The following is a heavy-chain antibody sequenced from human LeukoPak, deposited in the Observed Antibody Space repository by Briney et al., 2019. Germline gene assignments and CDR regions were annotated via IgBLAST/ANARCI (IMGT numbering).Heavy chain of an antibody. V-gene: IGHV4-59*01. CDR2: IYYSGST. D-gene: IGHD1-26*01. Sequence: SETLSLTCTVSGGSISSYYWSWIRQPPGKGLEYIGYIYYSGSTNYNPSLKSRVTISLDASKNQFSLKLSSVTAADTAVYYCARGKWDLESGEAFDIWGQGTMVTVSS. CDR3: ARGKWDLESGEAFDI. CDR1: GGSISSYY. J-gene: IGHJ3*02.